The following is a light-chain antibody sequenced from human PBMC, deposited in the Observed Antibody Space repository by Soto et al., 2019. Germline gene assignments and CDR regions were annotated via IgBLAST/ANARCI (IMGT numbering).Light chain of an antibody. V-gene: IGLV2-14*03. J-gene: IGLJ1*01. CDR3: SSYSISSTYV. Sequence: QSALTQPASVSGSPGQSITISCTGTSSGVGGYNYVSWYQQHPGKAPKLMIYDVSNRPSGVSDRFSGSKSGNTASLAISGLQAEDEADYYCSSYSISSTYVFGTGTKLTVL. CDR2: DVS. CDR1: SSGVGGYNY.